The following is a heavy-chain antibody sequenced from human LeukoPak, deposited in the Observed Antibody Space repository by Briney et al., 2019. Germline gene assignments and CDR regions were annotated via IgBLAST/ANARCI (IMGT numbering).Heavy chain of an antibody. Sequence: GGSLRPPCAASGFTFSSYSMNWVRQAPGKGLEWVSSISSSGSYIYYADSVKGRFTISRDNAKNSLYLQMNSLRAEDTAVYYCARDKGNYDILTGYIWYFDLWGRGTLVTVSS. CDR1: GFTFSSYS. D-gene: IGHD3-9*01. CDR2: ISSSGSYI. CDR3: ARDKGNYDILTGYIWYFDL. V-gene: IGHV3-21*01. J-gene: IGHJ2*01.